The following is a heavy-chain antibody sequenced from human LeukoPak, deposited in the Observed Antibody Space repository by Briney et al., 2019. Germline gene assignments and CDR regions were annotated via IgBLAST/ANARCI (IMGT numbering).Heavy chain of an antibody. Sequence: PGGSLRLSCAASGFTFSSYSMSWVRQAPGKGLEWVSVIYSGGSTYYADSVKGRFTISRDNSKNTLYLQMNSLRAEDTAVYYCARVRSYGTFDYWGQGTLVTVSS. CDR1: GFTFSSYS. V-gene: IGHV3-53*01. D-gene: IGHD5-18*01. CDR3: ARVRSYGTFDY. J-gene: IGHJ4*02. CDR2: IYSGGST.